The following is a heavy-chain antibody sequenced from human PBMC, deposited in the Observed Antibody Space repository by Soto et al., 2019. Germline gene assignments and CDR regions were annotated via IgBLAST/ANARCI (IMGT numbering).Heavy chain of an antibody. Sequence: QVQLQQWGAGLLKPSETLSLTCAVYGGSFSGYYWSWIRQPPGKGLEWIGEINHSGSTNYNPSLKSRVTISVDTSKNQFSLKLSSVTAADTAVYYCARGLSGVSEYWGQGTLVTVSS. CDR2: INHSGST. V-gene: IGHV4-34*01. CDR1: GGSFSGYY. D-gene: IGHD2-15*01. CDR3: ARGLSGVSEY. J-gene: IGHJ4*02.